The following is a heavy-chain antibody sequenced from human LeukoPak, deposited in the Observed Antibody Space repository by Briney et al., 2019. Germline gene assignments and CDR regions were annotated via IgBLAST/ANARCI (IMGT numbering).Heavy chain of an antibody. Sequence: GGSLRLSCAASRFTLSSYAMSWVRQAPGKGLEWVSSISGSGGSTYYADSVKGRFTISRDNSKNTLYLQMNSLRAEDTAVYYCAKRTIPAAPFDYWGQGTLVTVSS. D-gene: IGHD2-2*01. V-gene: IGHV3-23*01. CDR2: ISGSGGST. J-gene: IGHJ4*02. CDR1: RFTLSSYA. CDR3: AKRTIPAAPFDY.